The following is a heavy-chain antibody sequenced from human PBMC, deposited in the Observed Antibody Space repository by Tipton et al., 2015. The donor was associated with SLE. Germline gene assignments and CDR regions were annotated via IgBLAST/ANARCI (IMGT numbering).Heavy chain of an antibody. J-gene: IGHJ5*02. CDR1: SFSISSGYY. V-gene: IGHV4-38-2*02. Sequence: TLSLTCAVSSFSISSGYYWGWIRQPPGKGLEWLGSIYHSGSTYYNPSLKSRVTISLDTSKNQFSLKPTSVTAADTAVYYCARDQGTAVTGKWFDTWGQGTLVTVSS. D-gene: IGHD6-19*01. CDR2: IYHSGST. CDR3: ARDQGTAVTGKWFDT.